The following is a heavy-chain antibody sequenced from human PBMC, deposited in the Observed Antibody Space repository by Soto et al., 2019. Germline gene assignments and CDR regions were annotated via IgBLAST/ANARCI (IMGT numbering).Heavy chain of an antibody. CDR1: GGSISSSNW. V-gene: IGHV4-4*02. CDR3: ARVGGLDYYYGMDV. D-gene: IGHD3-3*01. CDR2: IYHSGST. J-gene: IGHJ6*02. Sequence: PSETLSLTCAVSGGSISSSNWWSWVRQPPGKGLEWIGEIYHSGSTNYNPSLKSRVTISVDKSKNQFSLKLSSVTAADTAVYYCARVGGLDYYYGMDVWGQGTTVTVSS.